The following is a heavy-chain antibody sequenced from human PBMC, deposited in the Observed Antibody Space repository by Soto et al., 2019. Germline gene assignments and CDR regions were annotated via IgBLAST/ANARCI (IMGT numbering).Heavy chain of an antibody. J-gene: IGHJ4*02. Sequence: SETLALTCTVSGATICIGGYYWSWIRQHPGKGLEWIGYIYYSGSTYYNPSLKSRVTISVDTSKNQFSLKLSSVTAADTAVYYCARAPLLWGQGTLVTVS. CDR1: GATICIGGYY. CDR2: IYYSGST. V-gene: IGHV4-31*03. CDR3: ARAPLL. D-gene: IGHD1-26*01.